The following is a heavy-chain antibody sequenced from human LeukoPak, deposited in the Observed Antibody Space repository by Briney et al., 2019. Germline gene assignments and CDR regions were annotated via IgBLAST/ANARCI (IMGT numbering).Heavy chain of an antibody. CDR1: GYTFSSGHY. CDR2: INPSNGDT. J-gene: IGHJ4*02. CDR3: ARGAYYNFWSGFYYSPHFDY. Sequence: GASVTVSCKASGYTFSSGHYLHWVRQAPGQGLEWMGWINPSNGDTNYAQKFQGRVTMTRDTSISTAYMELSRLRSDDAAVYFCARGAYYNFWSGFYYSPHFDYWGQGTLVTVSS. D-gene: IGHD3-3*01. V-gene: IGHV1-2*02.